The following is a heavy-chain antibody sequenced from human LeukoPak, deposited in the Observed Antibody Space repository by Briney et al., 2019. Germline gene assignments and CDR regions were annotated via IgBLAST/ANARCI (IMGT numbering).Heavy chain of an antibody. CDR3: ARADYGDQRIDY. Sequence: GGSLRLSCAVSGFIFSSYEMNWVRQAPGKGLEWVSYISSSGNTIYYADSVKGRFTISRDNAKNSLFLHMNSLRAEDTAVYYCARADYGDQRIDYWGQGTLVTVSS. CDR1: GFIFSSYE. D-gene: IGHD4-17*01. J-gene: IGHJ1*01. CDR2: ISSSGNTI. V-gene: IGHV3-48*03.